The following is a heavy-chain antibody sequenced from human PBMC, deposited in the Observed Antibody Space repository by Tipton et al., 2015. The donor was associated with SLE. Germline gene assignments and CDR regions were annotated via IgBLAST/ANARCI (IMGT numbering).Heavy chain of an antibody. J-gene: IGHJ6*03. D-gene: IGHD6-13*01. Sequence: TLSLTCTVSGGSISSYYWSWIRQPAGKGLEWIGRIYTSGSTNYNPSLKSRVTISVDTSKNQFSLKLSSVTAADTAVYYCARGRSSSPPYYYYYMDVWGKGTTVTVSS. CDR1: GGSISSYY. V-gene: IGHV4-4*07. CDR3: ARGRSSSPPYYYYYMDV. CDR2: IYTSGST.